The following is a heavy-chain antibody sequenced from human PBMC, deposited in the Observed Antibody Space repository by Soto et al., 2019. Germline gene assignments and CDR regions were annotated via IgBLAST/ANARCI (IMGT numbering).Heavy chain of an antibody. D-gene: IGHD2-2*01. J-gene: IGHJ4*02. CDR2: ISSSSSTI. CDR3: ARVGLDQPRRGAFDY. CDR1: GFTFSSYS. Sequence: GGSLRLSCAASGFTFSSYSMNWVRQAPGKGLEWVSYISSSSSTIYYADSVKGRFTISRDNAKNSLYLQMNSLRDEDTAVYYCARVGLDQPRRGAFDYWGQGTLVTVSS. V-gene: IGHV3-48*02.